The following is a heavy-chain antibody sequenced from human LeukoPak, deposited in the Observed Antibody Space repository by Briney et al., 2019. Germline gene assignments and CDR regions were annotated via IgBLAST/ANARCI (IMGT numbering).Heavy chain of an antibody. J-gene: IGHJ4*02. Sequence: SETLSLTCTVSGGSISSYYWSWIRQPPGKGLEWIGYIYYSGSTNYNPSLKSRVTISVDTSKNQFSLKLSSVTAADTAVYYCASGGSVTDYGDYRPNFDYWGQGTLVTVSS. D-gene: IGHD4-17*01. V-gene: IGHV4-59*01. CDR1: GGSISSYY. CDR3: ASGGSVTDYGDYRPNFDY. CDR2: IYYSGST.